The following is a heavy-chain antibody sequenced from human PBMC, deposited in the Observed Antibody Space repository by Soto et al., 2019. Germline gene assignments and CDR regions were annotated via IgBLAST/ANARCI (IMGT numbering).Heavy chain of an antibody. Sequence: QVQLVQSGAEVKKPGASVKVSCKASGYTFTSYGISWVRQAPGQGLEWMGWISAFKGNTNYAQKLQGRVTMTTDTSTSTAYIELRSLRSDDTAVYYCARERANYGDYVDAFDIWGQGTMVTVSS. CDR2: ISAFKGNT. D-gene: IGHD4-17*01. CDR3: ARERANYGDYVDAFDI. V-gene: IGHV1-18*01. CDR1: GYTFTSYG. J-gene: IGHJ3*02.